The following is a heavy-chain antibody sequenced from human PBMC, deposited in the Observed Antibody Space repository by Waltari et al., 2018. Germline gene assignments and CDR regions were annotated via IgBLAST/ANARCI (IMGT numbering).Heavy chain of an antibody. V-gene: IGHV3-15*01. J-gene: IGHJ5*02. CDR2: IRSKADGGIR. Sequence: EVQLVESGGGLVKPGGSLRLSCAASGFTFTNAWMVWVRQAPGKGLEWVGRIRSKADGGIRDYAAPVKGRFTISRDDSTKTMYLQMNSLKTEDTAVYYCNTGGWYDPWGQGTLVTVSS. CDR1: GFTFTNAW. CDR3: NTGGWYDP.